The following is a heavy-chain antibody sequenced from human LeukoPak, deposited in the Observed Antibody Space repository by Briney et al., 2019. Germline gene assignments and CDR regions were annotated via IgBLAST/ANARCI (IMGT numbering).Heavy chain of an antibody. CDR1: GFTFSYFW. D-gene: IGHD4-17*01. J-gene: IGHJ4*02. CDR2: TNTDGSYS. Sequence: GESLRLSCAASGFTFSYFWMHWFRQTPGKGLVWVSCTNTDGSYSSYADSVKGRFTISRDNVRNTLYLQMSSLRAGDSAVYYCARDFDGPRASDYWGQGISVTVSS. V-gene: IGHV3-74*01. CDR3: ARDFDGPRASDY.